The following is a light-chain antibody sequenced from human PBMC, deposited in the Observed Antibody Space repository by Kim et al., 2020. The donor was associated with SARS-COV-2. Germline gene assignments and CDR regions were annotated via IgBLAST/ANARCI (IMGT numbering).Light chain of an antibody. CDR1: QSIRSW. Sequence: ASVGDRVTLSCRASQSIRSWLAWYQQRPGRAPKLLISKASSLETGVPSRFSGSGSGTEFTLTISSLQPDDFATYYCQQYFNYPLTFGGGTKVDIK. V-gene: IGKV1-5*03. CDR2: KAS. J-gene: IGKJ4*01. CDR3: QQYFNYPLT.